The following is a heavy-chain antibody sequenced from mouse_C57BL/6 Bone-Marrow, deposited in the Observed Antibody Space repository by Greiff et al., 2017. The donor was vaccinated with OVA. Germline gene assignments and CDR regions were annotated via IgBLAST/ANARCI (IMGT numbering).Heavy chain of an antibody. Sequence: EVKVEESGGGLVQPGGSMKLSCAASGFTFSDAWMDWVRQSPEKGLEWVAEIRNKANNHATYYAESVKGRFTISRDDSKSSVYLQMNSLRAEDTGIYYCTRLGWLLRFDYWGQGTTLTVSS. CDR1: GFTFSDAW. CDR3: TRLGWLLRFDY. D-gene: IGHD2-3*01. CDR2: IRNKANNHAT. J-gene: IGHJ2*01. V-gene: IGHV6-6*01.